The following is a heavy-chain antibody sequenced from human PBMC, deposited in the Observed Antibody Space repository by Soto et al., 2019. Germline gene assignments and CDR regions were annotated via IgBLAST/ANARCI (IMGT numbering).Heavy chain of an antibody. V-gene: IGHV1-2*02. CDR3: ARGGGVGVAGSAAFDM. D-gene: IGHD3-3*01. CDR2: INPATGAE. CDR1: GYPVTAYY. Sequence: QLHLVQSGAVVKKPGASVTVSCSASGYPVTAYYMHWVRQAPGRGLEWMGGINPATGAEKYTQTFQGRVTMARATSTSTVFMELSGLTSEDTAVFYCARGGGVGVAGSAAFDMWGQGTLVTVSS. J-gene: IGHJ3*02.